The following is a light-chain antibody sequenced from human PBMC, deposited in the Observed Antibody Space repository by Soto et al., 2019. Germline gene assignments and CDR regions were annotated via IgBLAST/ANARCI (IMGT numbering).Light chain of an antibody. CDR2: WAS. CDR1: QSVLYSSNNKNY. CDR3: QYGFT. V-gene: IGKV4-1*01. Sequence: DIVMTQSPDSLAVSLGERATINCKSSQSVLYSSNNKNYLAWYQQKPGPPPKLLIYWASTRESGVPDRFSGSGSGTDFTLTISSLQAEDVAVYYCQYGFTFGPGTKVDIK. J-gene: IGKJ3*01.